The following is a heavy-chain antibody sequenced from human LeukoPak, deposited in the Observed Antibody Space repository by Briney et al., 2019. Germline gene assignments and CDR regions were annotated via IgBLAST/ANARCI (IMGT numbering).Heavy chain of an antibody. CDR2: INQDGSEK. V-gene: IGHV3-7*03. D-gene: IGHD4-23*01. Sequence: GGSLRLSCAAPGFTFGGYWMTWVRQAPGKGLEWVANINQDGSEKYYVDSVKGRFTVSRDKAKTSMYLQMNSLRAEDTAVYYCAKGRPLNYGGNLYYFDYWGQGTLVTVSS. CDR1: GFTFGGYW. CDR3: AKGRPLNYGGNLYYFDY. J-gene: IGHJ4*02.